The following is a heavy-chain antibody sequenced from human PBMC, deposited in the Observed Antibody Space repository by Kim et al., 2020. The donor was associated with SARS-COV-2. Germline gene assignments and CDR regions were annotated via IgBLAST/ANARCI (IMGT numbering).Heavy chain of an antibody. V-gene: IGHV3-66*01. D-gene: IGHD5-12*01. CDR3: ARVATGGHFDY. CDR2: T. J-gene: IGHJ4*02. Sequence: TYYADSVKGRFTISRDNSKNTLYLQMNSLRAEDTAVYYCARVATGGHFDYWGQGTLVTVSS.